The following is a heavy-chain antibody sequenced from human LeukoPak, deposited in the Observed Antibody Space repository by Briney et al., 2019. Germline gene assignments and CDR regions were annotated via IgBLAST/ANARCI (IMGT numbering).Heavy chain of an antibody. J-gene: IGHJ4*02. CDR1: GFTFSSYW. CDR2: INGDRSTT. V-gene: IGHV3-74*01. Sequence: PGGSLRLSCAASGFTFSSYWMHWVRQAPRKGLVWVSRINGDRSTTGYADSVKGRFTISRDNAKNTLYLQMNSLRVEDTAVYYCARSRSSGFDSWGQGTLVTVSS. CDR3: ARSRSSGFDS. D-gene: IGHD1-26*01.